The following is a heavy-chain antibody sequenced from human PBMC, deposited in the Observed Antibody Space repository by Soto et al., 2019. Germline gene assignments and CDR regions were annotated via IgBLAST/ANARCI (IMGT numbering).Heavy chain of an antibody. D-gene: IGHD2-2*01. V-gene: IGHV1-69*05. CDR2: IIPIFHTT. Sequence: SVKVSCKASGGTFNTYGLNWVRQAPGQGLEWMGWIIPIFHTTNYAQKFRDRVTITTDTSTTTAYMELRSLRSDDTAVYYCARVVVVPAAISHTDYYYYMDVWGKGTTVTVSS. CDR3: ARVVVVPAAISHTDYYYYMDV. CDR1: GGTFNTYG. J-gene: IGHJ6*03.